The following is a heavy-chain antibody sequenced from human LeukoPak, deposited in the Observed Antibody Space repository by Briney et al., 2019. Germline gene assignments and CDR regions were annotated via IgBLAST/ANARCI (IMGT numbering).Heavy chain of an antibody. CDR3: ARAYYYDSSGYDDAFDI. D-gene: IGHD3-22*01. CDR1: GGSISSGGYY. Sequence: PSETLSLTCTVSGGSISSGGYYWSWIRQPPGKGLEWIGYIYYSGSTNYNPSLKSRVTISVDTSKNQFSLKLYSVTAADTAVYFCARAYYYDSSGYDDAFDIWGQGTMVTVSS. CDR2: IYYSGST. J-gene: IGHJ3*02. V-gene: IGHV4-61*08.